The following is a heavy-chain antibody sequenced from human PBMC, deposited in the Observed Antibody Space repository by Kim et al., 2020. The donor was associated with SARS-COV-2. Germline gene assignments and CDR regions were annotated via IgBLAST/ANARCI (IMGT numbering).Heavy chain of an antibody. CDR1: GFTFSDYY. Sequence: GGSLRLSCAASGFTFSDYYLSWIRQAPGKGLEWVSYISSSSSYTNYADSVKGRCTISSDNAKNSLYLQMNSLRAEDTAVYYCARDQREVRGVIATPPDYWGQGTLVTVSS. D-gene: IGHD3-10*01. CDR2: ISSSSSYT. V-gene: IGHV3-11*05. J-gene: IGHJ4*02. CDR3: ARDQREVRGVIATPPDY.